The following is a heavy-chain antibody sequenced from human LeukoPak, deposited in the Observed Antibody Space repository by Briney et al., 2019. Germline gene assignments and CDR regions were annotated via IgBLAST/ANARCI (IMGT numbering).Heavy chain of an antibody. J-gene: IGHJ3*02. V-gene: IGHV3-48*01. CDR3: ARTRGELERRRAAFDI. Sequence: GGSLRLSCAASGITFSMYGMHWVRQAPGKGLEWVSYISSSSSTIYYADSVKGQFTISRDNAKNSLYLQMNSLRAEDTAVYYCARTRGELERRRAAFDIWGQGTMVTVSS. D-gene: IGHD1-1*01. CDR2: ISSSSSTI. CDR1: GITFSMYG.